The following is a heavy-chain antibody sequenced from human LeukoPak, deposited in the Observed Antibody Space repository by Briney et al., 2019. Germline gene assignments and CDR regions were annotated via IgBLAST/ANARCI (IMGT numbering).Heavy chain of an antibody. CDR1: RGTFSSYA. J-gene: IGHJ2*01. Sequence: SVKVSCKASRGTFSSYAISWVRQAPGQGLEWMGGIIPIFGTANYAQKFQGRVTITADKSTSTAYMELSSLRSEDTAVYYCARVSSTVVTSYWYFDLWGRGTLVTVSS. CDR3: ARVSSTVVTSYWYFDL. CDR2: IIPIFGTA. V-gene: IGHV1-69*06. D-gene: IGHD4-23*01.